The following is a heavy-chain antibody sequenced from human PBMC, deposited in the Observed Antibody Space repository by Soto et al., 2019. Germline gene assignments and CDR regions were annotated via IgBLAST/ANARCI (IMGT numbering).Heavy chain of an antibody. CDR3: ARESRGGWFGAS. CDR1: GYTFTSYA. Sequence: ASVKVSCKASGYTFTSYAMHWVRQAPGQRLEWMGWINAGNGNTKYSQKFQGRVTITRDTSASTAYMELSSLRSEDTAVYYCARESRGGWFGASWGQGTLVTVSS. J-gene: IGHJ5*02. CDR2: INAGNGNT. D-gene: IGHD3-10*01. V-gene: IGHV1-3*01.